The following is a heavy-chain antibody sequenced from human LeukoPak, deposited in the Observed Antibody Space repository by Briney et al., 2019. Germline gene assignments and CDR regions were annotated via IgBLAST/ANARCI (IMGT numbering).Heavy chain of an antibody. D-gene: IGHD3-3*01. CDR3: ASGITIFGVSAYYFDY. CDR2: IYYSGST. V-gene: IGHV4-59*01. J-gene: IGHJ4*02. Sequence: SETLSLTCTVSGGSISSYYWSWIRQPPGKGLEWIGYIYYSGSTNCNPSLKSRVTISVDTSKNQFSLKLSSVTAADTAVYYCASGITIFGVSAYYFDYWGQGTLVTVSS. CDR1: GGSISSYY.